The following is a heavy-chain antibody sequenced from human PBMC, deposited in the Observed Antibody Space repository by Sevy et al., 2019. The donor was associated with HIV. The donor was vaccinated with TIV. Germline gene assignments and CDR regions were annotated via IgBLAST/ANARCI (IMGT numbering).Heavy chain of an antibody. Sequence: GGSLRLSCAASGFTFSSYAMSWVRQAPGKGLEWVSAISGSGGSTYYADSVKGRFTISRDNSKNTLYLQMNSLRAEDTAVYYSAKPGLLVITKGAFAIWGQGTMVTHSS. CDR3: AKPGLLVITKGAFAI. J-gene: IGHJ3*02. V-gene: IGHV3-23*01. CDR1: GFTFSSYA. D-gene: IGHD3-22*01. CDR2: ISGSGGST.